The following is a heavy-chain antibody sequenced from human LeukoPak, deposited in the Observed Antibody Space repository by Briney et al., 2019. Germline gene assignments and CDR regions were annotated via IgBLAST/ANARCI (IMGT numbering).Heavy chain of an antibody. CDR2: IYTSGST. D-gene: IGHD2-15*01. J-gene: IGHJ5*02. CDR3: ARELSVVAVTTFDP. CDR1: GGSISSYY. V-gene: IGHV4-4*07. Sequence: SETLSLTCTVSGGSISSYYWSWIRQPAGKGLEWIGRIYTSGSTNYNPSLKSRVTMSVDTSKNQFSLKLSSVTAADTAVYYCARELSVVAVTTFDPWGQGTLVTVSS.